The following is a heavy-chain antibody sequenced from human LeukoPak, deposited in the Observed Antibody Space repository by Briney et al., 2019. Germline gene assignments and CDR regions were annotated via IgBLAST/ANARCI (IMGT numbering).Heavy chain of an antibody. CDR2: ISGSGDST. CDR3: ARGTGYTYAFTGRERTKSRLDY. J-gene: IGHJ4*02. V-gene: IGHV3-23*01. Sequence: GGSLRLSCVASGFTLRSYVMNWVRQTPGKGLEWVSSISGSGDSTFYADSVKGRFTISRDNSKNTLYLQMNSLRAEDTAVYYCARGTGYTYAFTGRERTKSRLDYWGQGTLVTVSS. CDR1: GFTLRSYV. D-gene: IGHD5-18*01.